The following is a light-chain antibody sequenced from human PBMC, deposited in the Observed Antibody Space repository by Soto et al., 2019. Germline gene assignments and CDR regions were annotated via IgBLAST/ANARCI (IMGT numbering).Light chain of an antibody. J-gene: IGKJ4*01. V-gene: IGKV3-11*01. CDR3: QQRSNWPSLT. Sequence: TPSFSPRESPTLSCRASQSVGSYLAWYQHKPGQAPRLLISDASNRATGIPARFSGSGSETDFTLTISSLEPEDSAVYYCQQRSNWPSLTFGGGTKVDIK. CDR1: QSVGSY. CDR2: DAS.